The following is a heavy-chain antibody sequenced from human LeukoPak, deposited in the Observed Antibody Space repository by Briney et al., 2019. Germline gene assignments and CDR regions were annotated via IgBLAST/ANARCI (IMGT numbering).Heavy chain of an antibody. Sequence: GASVKVSCKASGYTFTCYGISWVRQAPGQGLEWMGWISAYNGNTNYAQKLQGRVTMTTDTYTSTAYMELRSLRSDDTAVYYCAREVVPAANYYYYYMDVWGKGTTVTVSS. V-gene: IGHV1-18*01. CDR2: ISAYNGNT. D-gene: IGHD2-2*01. CDR1: GYTFTCYG. CDR3: AREVVPAANYYYYYMDV. J-gene: IGHJ6*03.